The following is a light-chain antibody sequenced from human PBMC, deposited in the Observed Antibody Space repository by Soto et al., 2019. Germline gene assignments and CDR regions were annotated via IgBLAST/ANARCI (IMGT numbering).Light chain of an antibody. CDR1: TRDIAGYNY. V-gene: IGLV2-14*01. CDR3: TSFSSSTSLYV. CDR2: QVT. Sequence: LTQPASVSGALGQSITISCTGTTRDIAGYNYISWYQQLPGKAPKLMIYQVTIRPXGISNRFSGSKSGNTXSLTIXGLXXEDEADYYCTSFSSSTSLYVFGTGTKVTVL. J-gene: IGLJ1*01.